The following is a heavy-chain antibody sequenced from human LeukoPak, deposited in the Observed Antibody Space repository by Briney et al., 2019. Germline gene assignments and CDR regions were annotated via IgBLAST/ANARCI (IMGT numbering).Heavy chain of an antibody. D-gene: IGHD3-10*01. J-gene: IGHJ4*02. CDR2: ISAYNGNT. CDR3: ARDRRARGLWFGEARGY. CDR1: GYTFTSYG. V-gene: IGHV1-18*01. Sequence: GASVKVSCKASGYTFTSYGISWVRQAPGQGLEWMGWISAYNGNTNYAQKLQGRVTMTTDTSTGTVYMELRSLTSDDTAVYYCARDRRARGLWFGEARGYWGQGTQVTVSS.